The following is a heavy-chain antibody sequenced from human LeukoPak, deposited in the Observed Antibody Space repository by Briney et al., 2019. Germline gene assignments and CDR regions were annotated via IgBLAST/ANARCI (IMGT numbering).Heavy chain of an antibody. CDR2: IYTSGST. CDR3: ARQPVGAYCGGDCHPRAFDI. J-gene: IGHJ3*02. D-gene: IGHD2-21*02. Sequence: SETLSLTCTVSGGSISSYYWSWIRQPPGKGLEWIGYIYTSGSTNYNPSLKSRVTISVDTSKNQFSLKLSSVTAADTAVYYCARQPVGAYCGGDCHPRAFDIWGQGTMVTVSS. V-gene: IGHV4-4*09. CDR1: GGSISSYY.